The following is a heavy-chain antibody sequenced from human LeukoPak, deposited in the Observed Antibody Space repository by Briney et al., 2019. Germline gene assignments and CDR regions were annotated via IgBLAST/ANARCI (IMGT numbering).Heavy chain of an antibody. CDR2: IYNGGST. CDR1: GASISRDY. J-gene: IGHJ4*02. V-gene: IGHV4-59*01. D-gene: IGHD1-26*01. Sequence: SETLSLTCTVSGASISRDYWTWIRQPPGKGLEWIGYIYNGGSTTYSPCLNSRVTISLDASINQVSLRLSSVTAADTAVYYCAKGGTYGGGADYWGQGTLVTVSS. CDR3: AKGGTYGGGADY.